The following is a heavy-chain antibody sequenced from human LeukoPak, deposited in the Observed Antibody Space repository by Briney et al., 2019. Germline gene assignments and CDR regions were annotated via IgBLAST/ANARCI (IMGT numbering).Heavy chain of an antibody. J-gene: IGHJ4*02. CDR3: AKDNTVRDFDY. D-gene: IGHD3-10*01. CDR1: GFTFSNYG. V-gene: IGHV3-30*02. Sequence: GGSLRLSCAASGFTFSNYGMHWVRQAPGKGLEWVAFIRYDGSNKYYADSVEGRFTISRDNSKNTVYLQTNSLRAEDTAVYYCAKDNTVRDFDYWGQGTLVTVSS. CDR2: IRYDGSNK.